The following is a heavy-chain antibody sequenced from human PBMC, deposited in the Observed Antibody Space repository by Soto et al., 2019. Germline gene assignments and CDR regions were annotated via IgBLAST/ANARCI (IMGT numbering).Heavy chain of an antibody. V-gene: IGHV1-58*01. CDR3: VAAYDYVWGSYRYYYGMDV. CDR2: IVVGSGNT. Sequence: QMQLVQSGPEVKKPGTSVKVSCKASGFTFTSSAVQWVRQARGQRLEWIGWIVVGSGNTNYAQKFQERVTITRDMSTSTAYMELSSLRSEDTAVYYCVAAYDYVWGSYRYYYGMDVWGQGTTVNVSS. CDR1: GFTFTSSA. D-gene: IGHD3-16*02. J-gene: IGHJ6*02.